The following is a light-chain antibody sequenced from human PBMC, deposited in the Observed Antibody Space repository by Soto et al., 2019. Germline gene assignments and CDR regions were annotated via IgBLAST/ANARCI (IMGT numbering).Light chain of an antibody. J-gene: IGKJ5*01. CDR1: QSISSS. Sequence: DIQMTQSPSSLSASVGDKVTITCWASQSISSSLNWYQQKSGKAPNLLIYGVSRLQGGVPSRFSGSGSGTDFTLSISSLQPEDFATYYCQQSYTAPSITFGQGTRLEIK. CDR3: QQSYTAPSIT. CDR2: GVS. V-gene: IGKV1-39*01.